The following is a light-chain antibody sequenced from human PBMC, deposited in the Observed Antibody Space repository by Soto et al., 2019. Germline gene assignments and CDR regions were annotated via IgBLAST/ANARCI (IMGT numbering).Light chain of an antibody. J-gene: IGKJ2*01. Sequence: DIQMTQSPSSLSASVGDRVTITCRTSQNIIKYLKWYQQKPGKAPKFLIYGASTWQTGVPSRFSGGGSGTDFTLTISSLQPEDFATYYCQQTYTTPYTFGQGTKLDIK. CDR1: QNIIKY. CDR2: GAS. V-gene: IGKV1-39*01. CDR3: QQTYTTPYT.